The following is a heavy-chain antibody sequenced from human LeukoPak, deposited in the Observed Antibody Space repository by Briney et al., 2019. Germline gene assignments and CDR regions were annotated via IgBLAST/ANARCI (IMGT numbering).Heavy chain of an antibody. Sequence: ASVKVSCKASGYTFTSYAMNWVRQAPGQGLGWMGWINTNTGNPTYAQGFTGRFVFSLDTSVSTAYLQISSLKAEDTAVYYCARDGISRNYDFWSGDAFDIWGQGTMVTVSS. CDR3: ARDGISRNYDFWSGDAFDI. CDR1: GYTFTSYA. J-gene: IGHJ3*02. V-gene: IGHV7-4-1*02. CDR2: INTNTGNP. D-gene: IGHD3-3*01.